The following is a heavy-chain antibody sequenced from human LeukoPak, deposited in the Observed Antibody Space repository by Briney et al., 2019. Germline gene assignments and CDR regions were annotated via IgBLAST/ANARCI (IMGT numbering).Heavy chain of an antibody. CDR3: ARMHDSSGYYYDFDY. CDR1: GYTLTGYY. Sequence: ASVKVSCKASGYTLTGYYMHWVRQAPGQGLEWMGWIKPNSGGTNYAQKFQGRVTMTRDTSISTAYMELSRLRSDDTAVYYCARMHDSSGYYYDFDYWGQGTLVTVSS. CDR2: IKPNSGGT. D-gene: IGHD3-22*01. V-gene: IGHV1-2*02. J-gene: IGHJ4*02.